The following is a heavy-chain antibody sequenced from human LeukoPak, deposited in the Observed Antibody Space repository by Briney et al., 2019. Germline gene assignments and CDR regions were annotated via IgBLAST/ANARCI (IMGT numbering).Heavy chain of an antibody. V-gene: IGHV3-23*01. Sequence: GGSLRLSCAASGFTFSTYAMNWVRQAPGKGLEWVSVISGGGSSTYYADSVKGRFTISRDNSKLYLQMNNLRAEDTAVYHCARDRHQWMDSTWQYCFDYWGQGILVTVSS. D-gene: IGHD6-19*01. J-gene: IGHJ4*02. CDR2: ISGGGSST. CDR1: GFTFSTYA. CDR3: ARDRHQWMDSTWQYCFDY.